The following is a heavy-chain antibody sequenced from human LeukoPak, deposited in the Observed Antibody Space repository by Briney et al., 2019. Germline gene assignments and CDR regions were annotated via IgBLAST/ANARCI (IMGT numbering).Heavy chain of an antibody. CDR3: ARLRLVYCSGGSCDYYFDY. J-gene: IGHJ4*02. CDR2: IYYSGST. V-gene: IGHV4-59*08. CDR1: GDSISSCY. Sequence: PSETLSLTCTVSGDSISSCYWSWIRQPPGKGLEWIAYIYYSGSTNYNPSLKSRVTISVDTSKNQFSLKLSSVTAADTAVYYCARLRLVYCSGGSCDYYFDYWGQGTLVTVSS. D-gene: IGHD2-15*01.